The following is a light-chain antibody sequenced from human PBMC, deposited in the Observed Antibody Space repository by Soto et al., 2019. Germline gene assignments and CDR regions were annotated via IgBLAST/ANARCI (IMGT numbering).Light chain of an antibody. CDR3: QQRSNWPPWT. J-gene: IGKJ1*01. CDR2: KIS. Sequence: VVMTQSPLSLPVTLGQPASISCTSSLSLVDSGGNTYFNWYQQRPGQPPRRLIYKISNRESGVPDTFSASGSGTDLTLRISRVEAEDLGVYYCQQRSNWPPWTFGQGTKVDIK. V-gene: IGKV2-30*01. CDR1: LSLVDSGGNTY.